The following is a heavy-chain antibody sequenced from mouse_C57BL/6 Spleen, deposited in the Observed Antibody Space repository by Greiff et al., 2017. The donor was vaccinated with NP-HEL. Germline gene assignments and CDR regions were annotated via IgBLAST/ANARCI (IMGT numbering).Heavy chain of an antibody. V-gene: IGHV1-61*01. CDR3: ARELRLDFDY. J-gene: IGHJ2*01. Sequence: QVQLQQPGAELVRPGSSVKLSCKASGYTFTSYWMDWVKQRPGQGLEWIGNIYPSDSETHYNQKFKDKATLTVDKSSSTAYMQLSSLTSEDSAVYYCARELRLDFDYWGQGTTLTVSS. CDR1: GYTFTSYW. CDR2: IYPSDSET. D-gene: IGHD3-2*02.